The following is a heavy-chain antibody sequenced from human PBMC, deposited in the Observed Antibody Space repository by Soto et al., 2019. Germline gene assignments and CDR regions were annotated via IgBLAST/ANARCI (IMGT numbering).Heavy chain of an antibody. V-gene: IGHV3-21*01. J-gene: IGHJ4*02. CDR3: ARDGRYCSGGSCYSYYFDY. CDR1: GFTFSSYS. D-gene: IGHD2-15*01. Sequence: VQLVESGGGLVKPGGSLRLSCAASGFTFSSYSMNWVRQAPGKGLEWVSSISSSSSYIYYADSVKGRFTISRDNAKNSLYLQMNSLRAEDTAVYYCARDGRYCSGGSCYSYYFDYWGQGTLVTVSS. CDR2: ISSSSSYI.